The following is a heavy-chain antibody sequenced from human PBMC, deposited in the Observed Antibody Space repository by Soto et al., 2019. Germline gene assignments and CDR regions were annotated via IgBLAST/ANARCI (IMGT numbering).Heavy chain of an antibody. V-gene: IGHV1-69*06. Sequence: GASVKVSCKASGGTFSSYAISWVRQAPGQGLEWMGGIIPIFGTANYAQKFQGRVTITADKSTSTAYMELSSLRSEDTAVYYCASVDIVVVVAAIPNNYYYGMDVWGQGTTVTVSS. J-gene: IGHJ6*02. CDR3: ASVDIVVVVAAIPNNYYYGMDV. CDR1: GGTFSSYA. D-gene: IGHD2-15*01. CDR2: IIPIFGTA.